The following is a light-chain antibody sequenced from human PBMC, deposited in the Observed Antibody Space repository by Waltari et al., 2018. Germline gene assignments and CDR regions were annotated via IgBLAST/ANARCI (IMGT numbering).Light chain of an antibody. CDR2: SAS. CDR3: QQFYSTPYT. V-gene: IGKV3-15*01. CDR1: QSVSSN. Sequence: EIVMTQSPATLSVSPGERATLSCRASQSVSSNLAWYQQKPGQAPRLLIHSASTRVTGIPARFSGSGSGTDFTLTISSLQAEDVAVYYCQQFYSTPYTFGQGTKLEIK. J-gene: IGKJ2*01.